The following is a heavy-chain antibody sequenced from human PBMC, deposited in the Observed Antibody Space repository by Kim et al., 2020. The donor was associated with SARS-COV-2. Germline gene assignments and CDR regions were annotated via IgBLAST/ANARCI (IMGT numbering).Heavy chain of an antibody. Sequence: SETLSLTCTVSGGSISGFYWSWIRQSSGKGLEWIAYMFHGGSTNYNPSLKSRVTISVDPSKNQFSLRLSSVTAADTALYYCARHIGAGTHDAFDIWGQGT. D-gene: IGHD6-13*01. V-gene: IGHV4-59*08. CDR2: MFHGGST. CDR1: GGSISGFY. CDR3: ARHIGAGTHDAFDI. J-gene: IGHJ3*02.